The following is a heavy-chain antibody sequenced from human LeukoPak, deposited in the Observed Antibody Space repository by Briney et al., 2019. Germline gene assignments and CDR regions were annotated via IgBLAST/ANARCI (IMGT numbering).Heavy chain of an antibody. CDR3: AKAGAVVVVAAKYFDY. Sequence: PGGSLRLSFAASGFTFSSYGMHWVRQAPGKGLEWVAFIRYDGSNNYYADSVKGRFTISRDNSKNTLYLQMNSLRAEDTAVYYCAKAGAVVVVAAKYFDYWGQGTLVTVSS. J-gene: IGHJ4*02. CDR2: IRYDGSNN. D-gene: IGHD2-15*01. V-gene: IGHV3-30*02. CDR1: GFTFSSYG.